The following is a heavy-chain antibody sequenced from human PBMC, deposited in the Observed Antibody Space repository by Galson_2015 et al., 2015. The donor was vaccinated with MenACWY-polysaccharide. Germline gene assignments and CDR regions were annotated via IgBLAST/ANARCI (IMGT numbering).Heavy chain of an antibody. Sequence: PALVKPTQTLTLTCTFSGFSLTNPGVSVAWLRQPPGKALEWLALIYWNGDKHYSPSLKKTLTVTKDTSKNQVVLTMSNMDPVDTATYYCARSTGGIHIPFDNWGHGALVTVSS. D-gene: IGHD3-16*01. J-gene: IGHJ4*01. CDR3: ARSTGGIHIPFDN. V-gene: IGHV2-5*01. CDR2: IYWNGDK. CDR1: GFSLTNPGVS.